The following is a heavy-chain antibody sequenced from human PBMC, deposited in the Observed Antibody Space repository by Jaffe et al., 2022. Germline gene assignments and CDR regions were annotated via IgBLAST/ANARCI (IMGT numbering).Heavy chain of an antibody. CDR2: ISGSGGST. D-gene: IGHD2-21*01. CDR1: GFTFSSYA. V-gene: IGHV3-23*01. CDR3: AKDGAAGAYCGGDCTFDY. Sequence: EVQLLESGGGLVQPGGSLRLSCAASGFTFSSYAMSWVRQAPGKGLEWVSAISGSGGSTYYADSVKGRFTISRDNSKNTLYLQMNSLRAEDTAVYYCAKDGAAGAYCGGDCTFDYWGQGTLVTVSS. J-gene: IGHJ4*02.